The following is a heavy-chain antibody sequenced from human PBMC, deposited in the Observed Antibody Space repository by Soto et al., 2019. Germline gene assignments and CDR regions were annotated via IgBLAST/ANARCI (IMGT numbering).Heavy chain of an antibody. Sequence: EVQLLESGGDLVQPGGSLRLSCAASGFTFSNYAMSWVRQAPGKGLEWVSLIRGSGGPTNYADSVKGRFTVSGDNSKNMLFLQMNSVRAEDTAVYYCVKDFRGGYDWTHDWGQGTLVTVSS. V-gene: IGHV3-23*01. CDR3: VKDFRGGYDWTHD. CDR1: GFTFSNYA. CDR2: IRGSGGPT. D-gene: IGHD5-12*01. J-gene: IGHJ4*02.